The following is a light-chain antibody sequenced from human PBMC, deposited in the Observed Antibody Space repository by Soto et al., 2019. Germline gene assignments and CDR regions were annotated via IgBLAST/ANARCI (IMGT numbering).Light chain of an antibody. CDR3: QKLDTFPLT. J-gene: IGKJ5*01. Sequence: DIQLTQSPSFLSASVGDRVTITCRASQGISSYLAWYQQNPGKAPKLLIYGASTLQSGVPSRFSGSGSGTEFTLTISSLQPEDFASYYCQKLDTFPLTFGQGTRLEIK. CDR1: QGISSY. CDR2: GAS. V-gene: IGKV1-9*01.